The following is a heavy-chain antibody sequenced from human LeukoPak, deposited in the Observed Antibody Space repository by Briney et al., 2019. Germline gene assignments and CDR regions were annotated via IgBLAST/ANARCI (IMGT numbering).Heavy chain of an antibody. CDR2: TYYRSKWYN. CDR3: ARSTYRMVRGVIGGPFDY. CDR1: GDSVSSNSAA. Sequence: SRTLSLTCAISGDSVSSNSAAWNWIRQSPSRGLEWLGRTYYRSKWYNDYAVSVKSRITINPDTSKNQFSLQLNSVTPEDTAVNYCARSTYRMVRGVIGGPFDYWGQGTLVTVSS. D-gene: IGHD3-10*01. V-gene: IGHV6-1*01. J-gene: IGHJ4*02.